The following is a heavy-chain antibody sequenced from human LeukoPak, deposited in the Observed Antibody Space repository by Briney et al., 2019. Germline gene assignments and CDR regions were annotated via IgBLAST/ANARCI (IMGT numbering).Heavy chain of an antibody. CDR3: ARTCSSTTCHVIC. D-gene: IGHD2-2*01. CDR2: ISAYNGNT. Sequence: APVKASCRASGYTFTNYGITWVRQAPGQGLEWMGWISAYNGNTNYAQKLQGRVTMTTDTSTSTAYMELRSLRSDDTAVYYCARTCSSTTCHVICWGQGTLVSVSS. J-gene: IGHJ4*01. CDR1: GYTFTNYG. V-gene: IGHV1-18*01.